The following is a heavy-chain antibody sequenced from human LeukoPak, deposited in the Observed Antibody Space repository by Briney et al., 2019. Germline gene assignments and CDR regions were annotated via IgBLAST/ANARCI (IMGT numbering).Heavy chain of an antibody. J-gene: IGHJ4*02. CDR3: ARGGQGYSDWLFDY. V-gene: IGHV3-7*01. CDR1: GFTFSSYW. CDR2: IKQDGSEK. D-gene: IGHD3-9*01. Sequence: GGSLRLSCAASGFTFSSYWMSWVRQAPGKGLEWVANIKQDGSEKYYVDSVKGRFTISRDNAKNSLYLQMNSLRAEDTAVYYCARGGQGYSDWLFDYWGQGTLVTVSS.